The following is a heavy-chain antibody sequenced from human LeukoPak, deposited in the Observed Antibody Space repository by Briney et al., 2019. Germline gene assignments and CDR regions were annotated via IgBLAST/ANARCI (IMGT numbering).Heavy chain of an antibody. CDR3: TTEHTLGKVGAIDY. CDR2: IKSKADGGTT. J-gene: IGHJ4*02. D-gene: IGHD1-26*01. Sequence: GGSLRLSCAASGFTFSNAGMSWVRQAPGKGLEWVGRIKSKADGGTTDYAAPVKDRFTISRDDSKNTLYLQMNSLKTEDTAVYYCTTEHTLGKVGAIDYWGQGTLVTVSS. V-gene: IGHV3-15*01. CDR1: GFTFSNAG.